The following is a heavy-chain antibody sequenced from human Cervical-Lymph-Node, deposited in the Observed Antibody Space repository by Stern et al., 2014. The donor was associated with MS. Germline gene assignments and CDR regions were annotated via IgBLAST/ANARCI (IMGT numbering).Heavy chain of an antibody. Sequence: VQLVESGGGVVQPWRSLRLSCAASGFTFSSYGMHWVRQAPGKGLEWVAVIWYDGSNKYYADSVKGRFTISRDNSKNTLYLQMNSLRAEDTAVYYCARSYRLDAFDIWGQGTMVTVSS. D-gene: IGHD3-10*01. J-gene: IGHJ3*02. V-gene: IGHV3-33*01. CDR1: GFTFSSYG. CDR3: ARSYRLDAFDI. CDR2: IWYDGSNK.